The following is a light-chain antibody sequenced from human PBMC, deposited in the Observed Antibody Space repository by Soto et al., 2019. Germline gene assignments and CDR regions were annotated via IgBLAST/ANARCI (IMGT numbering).Light chain of an antibody. CDR2: GAS. V-gene: IGKV1-9*01. Sequence: IQLTQSPSSLSASVGDRVTITCRASQGISSYLAWYQQKPGKAPKLLIYGASTLQNGVPSRFSGSGSVTDFTLSISILQLEDFATYYCQQLNSYLSLTFGGGTNVDIK. J-gene: IGKJ4*01. CDR3: QQLNSYLSLT. CDR1: QGISSY.